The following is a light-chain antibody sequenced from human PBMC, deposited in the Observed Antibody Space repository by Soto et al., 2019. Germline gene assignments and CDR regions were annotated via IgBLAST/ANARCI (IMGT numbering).Light chain of an antibody. V-gene: IGLV1-40*01. CDR2: GNS. CDR1: SSNIGAGYD. J-gene: IGLJ1*01. CDR3: QSYDSSLSGFYV. Sequence: QSVLTQPPSVSGAPGQRVTISFTWSSSNIGAGYDVHWYQQLPGTAPKLLIYGNSNRPSGVPDRFSGSKSGTSASLAITGLQAEDEADYYCQSYDSSLSGFYVFGTGTKLTVL.